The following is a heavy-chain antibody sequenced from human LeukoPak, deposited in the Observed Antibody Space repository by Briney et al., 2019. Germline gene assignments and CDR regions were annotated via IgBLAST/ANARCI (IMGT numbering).Heavy chain of an antibody. D-gene: IGHD3-22*01. CDR3: ARRTRDDYYDSSGYTRDY. Sequence: SETLSLTCTVSGGSISSSSYYWGWIRQPPGKGLEWIGSIYYSGSTYYNPSLKSRVTISVDTSKNQFSLKLSSVAAADTAVYYCARRTRDDYYDSSGYTRDYWGQGTLVTVSS. CDR1: GGSISSSSYY. V-gene: IGHV4-39*01. CDR2: IYYSGST. J-gene: IGHJ4*02.